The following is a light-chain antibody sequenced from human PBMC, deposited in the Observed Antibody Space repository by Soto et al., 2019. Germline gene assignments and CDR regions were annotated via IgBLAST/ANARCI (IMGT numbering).Light chain of an antibody. J-gene: IGLJ1*01. V-gene: IGLV2-14*03. Sequence: QSVLTQPASVSDSPGQSITISCTGTSSDIGGSDHVSWYRQYPGEAPKLIIYDVANRPSGVSHRFSGSKSGNTASLIISGLQREDEADYYCASFTTSRSYVFGTGTKVTVL. CDR2: DVA. CDR3: ASFTTSRSYV. CDR1: SSDIGGSDH.